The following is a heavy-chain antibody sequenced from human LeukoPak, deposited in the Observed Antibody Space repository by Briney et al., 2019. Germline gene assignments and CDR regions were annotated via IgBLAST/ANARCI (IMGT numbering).Heavy chain of an antibody. CDR3: ARDGANCPGDF. CDR1: GFTFSSYS. V-gene: IGHV3-48*02. J-gene: IGHJ4*02. D-gene: IGHD4/OR15-4a*01. CDR2: ISRNSNNI. Sequence: GGSLRLSCAASGFTFSSYSMNWVRQAPGKGLEWLSYISRNSNNIHYADSVKGRFTVSRDNDKNSLFLEMNSLRDDDTAVYYCARDGANCPGDFWGQGILVTISS.